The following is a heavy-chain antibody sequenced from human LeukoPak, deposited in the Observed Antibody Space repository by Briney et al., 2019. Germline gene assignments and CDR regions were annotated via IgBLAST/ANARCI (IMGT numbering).Heavy chain of an antibody. Sequence: ASVKVSCKASGYTFTSYAINWVRQAPGQGLEWMGRINTNTGNPTYAQGFTGRFVFSLDTSVSTAYVQISSLKAEDTAVYYCARAQVAGMPDYWGQGTLVTVSS. CDR2: INTNTGNP. CDR3: ARAQVAGMPDY. V-gene: IGHV7-4-1*02. J-gene: IGHJ4*02. D-gene: IGHD6-19*01. CDR1: GYTFTSYA.